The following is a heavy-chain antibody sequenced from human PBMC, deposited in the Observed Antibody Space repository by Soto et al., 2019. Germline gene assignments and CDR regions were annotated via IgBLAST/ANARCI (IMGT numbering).Heavy chain of an antibody. D-gene: IGHD3-3*01. CDR2: IFSNDEK. CDR1: GFSLSNARMG. V-gene: IGHV2-26*01. J-gene: IGHJ5*02. CDR3: ARTTKNRYYDFWSGYLRGFDP. Sequence: GSGPTLVNPTETLTLTCTVSGFSLSNARMGVSWIRQPPGKALEWLAHIFSNDEKSYSTSLKSRLTISKDTSKSQVVLTMTNMDPVDTATYYCARTTKNRYYDFWSGYLRGFDPWGQGTLVTVSS.